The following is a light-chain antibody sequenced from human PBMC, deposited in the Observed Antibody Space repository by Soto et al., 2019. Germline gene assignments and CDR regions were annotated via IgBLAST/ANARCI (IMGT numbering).Light chain of an antibody. J-gene: IGKJ1*01. Sequence: EIVMTQSPGTLSVSPGERATLSCRASQSVSSNLAWYQQKPGQAPRLLIYGASTRATGIPARFSGSGSGTEFTRTISSLQSEDFSVYYCQQYNNWPRTFGQGTKVEIK. CDR1: QSVSSN. CDR2: GAS. V-gene: IGKV3-15*01. CDR3: QQYNNWPRT.